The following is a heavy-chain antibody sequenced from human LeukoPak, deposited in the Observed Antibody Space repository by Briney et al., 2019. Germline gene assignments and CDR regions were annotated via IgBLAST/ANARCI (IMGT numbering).Heavy chain of an antibody. CDR2: ISGSGGST. CDR1: GFTFSSYA. Sequence: PGGSLRLSCAASGFTFSSYAMSWVRQAPGKGLEWVAAISGSGGSTYYADSVKGRFTISRDNSKNTLYLQMNSLRAEDTAVYYCAKDCPPIAAAGHYFDYWGQGTLVTVSS. J-gene: IGHJ4*02. V-gene: IGHV3-23*01. CDR3: AKDCPPIAAAGHYFDY. D-gene: IGHD6-13*01.